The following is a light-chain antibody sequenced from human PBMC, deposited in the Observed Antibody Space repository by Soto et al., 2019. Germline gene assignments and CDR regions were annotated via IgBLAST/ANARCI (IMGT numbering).Light chain of an antibody. V-gene: IGKV3-20*01. Sequence: IVLTQSPGTLSLSPGERATLYCRAGQSVSSSSLAWYQQKRGQAPRLLIHDASSRATGIPDRFSGSGSGTDFTLTISRLEPEDFAVYYCQQYGGSPRTFGQGTKVDIK. CDR3: QQYGGSPRT. CDR1: QSVSSSS. J-gene: IGKJ1*01. CDR2: DAS.